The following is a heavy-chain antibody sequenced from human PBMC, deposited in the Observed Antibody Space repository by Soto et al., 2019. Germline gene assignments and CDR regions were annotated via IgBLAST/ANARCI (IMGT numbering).Heavy chain of an antibody. CDR3: ARQVYDSSGYQRLGFDP. D-gene: IGHD3-22*01. CDR2: IYPGDSDT. J-gene: IGHJ5*02. Sequence: GESLKISCKVSGYSFTSDWICWVRQRPGKGLEWMGIIYPGDSDTRYSPSFQGQLTISADKSIRTAYLQWSSLKASDTAMYYCARQVYDSSGYQRLGFDPWGQGTLVTVSS. V-gene: IGHV5-51*01. CDR1: GYSFTSDW.